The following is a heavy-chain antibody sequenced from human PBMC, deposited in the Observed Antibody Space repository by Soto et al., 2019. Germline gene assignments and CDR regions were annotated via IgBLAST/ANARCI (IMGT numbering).Heavy chain of an antibody. D-gene: IGHD1-20*01. CDR3: AKDQPRFNWNDDYYYGMDV. V-gene: IGHV3-23*01. Sequence: PGGSLRLSCAASGFTFSSYAMSWVRQAPGKGLEWVSAISGSGGSTYYADSVKGRFTISRDNSKNTLYLQMNSLRAEDTAVYYCAKDQPRFNWNDDYYYGMDVWGQGTTVTVSS. J-gene: IGHJ6*02. CDR1: GFTFSSYA. CDR2: ISGSGGST.